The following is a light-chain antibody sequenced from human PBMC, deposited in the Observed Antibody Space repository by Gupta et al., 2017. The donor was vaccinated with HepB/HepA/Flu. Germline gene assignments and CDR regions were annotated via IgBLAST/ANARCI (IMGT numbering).Light chain of an antibody. CDR3: QQANSFPFT. CDR1: QGINNW. V-gene: IGKV1-12*01. J-gene: IGKJ5*01. Sequence: DTQITQPPLSVSACLGDRVTITCRASQGINNWLAWYQQKPGKAPKVLIYTASTLQSGVPSRFSGSGSGTDFTLTISSLQPEDFATYYCQQANSFPFTFGQGTRLEIK. CDR2: TAS.